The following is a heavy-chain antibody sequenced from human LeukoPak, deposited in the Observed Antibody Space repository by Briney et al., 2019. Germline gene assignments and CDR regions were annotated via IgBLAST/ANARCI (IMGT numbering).Heavy chain of an antibody. V-gene: IGHV1-2*02. Sequence: ASVEVSCKASGYTFTGYYMHWVRQAPGQGLEWMGWINPNSGGTNYAQKFQGRVTMTRDTSISTAYMELSRLRSDDTAVYYCAKLPIDTCIAVAGTCLYYYYGMDVWGQGTTVTVSS. J-gene: IGHJ6*02. CDR3: AKLPIDTCIAVAGTCLYYYYGMDV. CDR2: INPNSGGT. D-gene: IGHD6-19*01. CDR1: GYTFTGYY.